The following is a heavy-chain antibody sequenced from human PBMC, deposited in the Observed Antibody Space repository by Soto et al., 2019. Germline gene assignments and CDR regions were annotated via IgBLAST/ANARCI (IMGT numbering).Heavy chain of an antibody. V-gene: IGHV3-7*04. CDR2: INQDGSEE. CDR1: GLNIINYA. J-gene: IGHJ4*02. Sequence: GGPLRHSSTAAGLNIINYAMRWIRKDQGKGLEWVAHINQDGSEEYYVDSVKGRFTISRDNAKKSLYLQMNSLRPAATAMYYCSGGVGDAFWGQGTLVTVSS. D-gene: IGHD1-26*01. CDR3: SGGVGDAF.